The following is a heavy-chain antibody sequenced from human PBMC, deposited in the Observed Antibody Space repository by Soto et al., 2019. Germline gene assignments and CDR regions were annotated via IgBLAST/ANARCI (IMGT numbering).Heavy chain of an antibody. D-gene: IGHD3-3*01. V-gene: IGHV4-31*03. CDR2: IYYSGGT. J-gene: IGHJ6*02. CDR1: GGSIGSGGYY. Sequence: SETLSLTCTVSGGSIGSGGYYWSWIRQHPGKGLEWIGYIYYSGGTYYNPSLKSRVTISVDTSKNQFSLKLSSVTAADTAVYYCARDLRFRRFYGMDVWGQGTTVTVS. CDR3: ARDLRFRRFYGMDV.